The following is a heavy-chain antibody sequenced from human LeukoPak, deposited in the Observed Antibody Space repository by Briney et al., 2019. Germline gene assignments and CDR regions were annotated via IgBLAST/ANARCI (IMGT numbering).Heavy chain of an antibody. CDR1: GFTFSSYA. J-gene: IGHJ4*02. CDR3: AKDRQPSHSSDWYPLDY. V-gene: IGHV3-23*01. Sequence: GGSLRLSCAASGFTFSSYAMSWVRQAPGKGLEWVSGISGNGGSTYYADSVEGRFTISRDNSKNTLWLQMNSLRADDTAVYYCAKDRQPSHSSDWYPLDYWGQGMLVTVSS. CDR2: ISGNGGST. D-gene: IGHD6-19*01.